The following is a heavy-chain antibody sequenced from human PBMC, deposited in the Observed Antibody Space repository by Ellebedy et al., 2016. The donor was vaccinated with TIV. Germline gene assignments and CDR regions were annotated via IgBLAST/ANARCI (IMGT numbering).Heavy chain of an antibody. CDR1: GDSISSYY. J-gene: IGHJ4*02. D-gene: IGHD3-16*01. CDR2: IYSSGTT. Sequence: MPSETLSLTCTVSGDSISSYYWSWIRQPAGKGLEWIGRIYSSGTTTYNPYLKSRVSMSVDTSKNQFSLRLSSVTAADTAVYYCARYYRESRGLLDSWGQGTLVTVSS. CDR3: ARYYRESRGLLDS. V-gene: IGHV4-4*07.